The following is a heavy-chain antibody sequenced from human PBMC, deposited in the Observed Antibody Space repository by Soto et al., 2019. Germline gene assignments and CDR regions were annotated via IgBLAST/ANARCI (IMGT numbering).Heavy chain of an antibody. CDR1: GFTFSSYP. V-gene: IGHV3-23*01. Sequence: VGSLRLSCATSGFTFSSYPMTWVRQAPGKGLQWVSTISSIDGSTYYADSVKGRFTISRDNSKNTLYLQMNSLRAEDTAVYYCAKGRWLHGPDAFDIWGQGTMVTVSS. CDR3: AKGRWLHGPDAFDI. CDR2: ISSIDGST. J-gene: IGHJ3*02. D-gene: IGHD5-12*01.